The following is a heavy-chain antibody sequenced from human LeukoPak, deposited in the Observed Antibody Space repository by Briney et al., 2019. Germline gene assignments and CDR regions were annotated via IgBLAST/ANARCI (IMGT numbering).Heavy chain of an antibody. V-gene: IGHV4-59*01. Sequence: SETLSLTCTVSGGSISNSYWTWIRQPPGKGLEWIGHIYYSGSTNYNPSLKSRVTISVDTSKNQFSLKLTSVNAADTAVYYCAREGYYGSGSNWFDPWGKGTLVTVSS. J-gene: IGHJ5*02. CDR3: AREGYYGSGSNWFDP. D-gene: IGHD3-10*01. CDR1: GGSISNSY. CDR2: IYYSGST.